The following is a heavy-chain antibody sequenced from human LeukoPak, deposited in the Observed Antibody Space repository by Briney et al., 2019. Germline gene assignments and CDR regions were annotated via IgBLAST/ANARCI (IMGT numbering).Heavy chain of an antibody. D-gene: IGHD3-10*01. CDR1: GFTFSSFS. V-gene: IGHV3-48*01. CDR3: ARAGGLLWFGEVLESSDAFHI. J-gene: IGHJ3*02. Sequence: GGSLRLSCAASGFTFSSFSMNWVRQAPGKGLEWVSHISSGSSNIYYADSVKGRFTISRDNAKNSLYLQVNSLRTEDAAVYYCARAGGLLWFGEVLESSDAFHIWGQGTMVTVSS. CDR2: ISSGSSNI.